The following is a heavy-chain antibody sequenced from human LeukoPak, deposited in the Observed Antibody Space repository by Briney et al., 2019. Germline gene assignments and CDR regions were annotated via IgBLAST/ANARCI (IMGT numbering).Heavy chain of an antibody. CDR3: ARGRGEGRGIAMIRGVRAPSYNWFDP. CDR2: IYYSGST. D-gene: IGHD3-10*01. CDR1: GGSISSSSYY. Sequence: SETLSLTCTVSGGSISSSSYYWGWIRQPPGKGLEWIGSIYYSGSTYYNPSLKSRVTISVDTSKNQFSLKLSSVTAADMAVYYCARGRGEGRGIAMIRGVRAPSYNWFDPWGHGTLVTVSS. V-gene: IGHV4-39*07. J-gene: IGHJ5*02.